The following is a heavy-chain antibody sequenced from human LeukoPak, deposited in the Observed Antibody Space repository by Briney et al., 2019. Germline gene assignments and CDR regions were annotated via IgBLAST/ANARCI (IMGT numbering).Heavy chain of an antibody. Sequence: SETLSLTCAVYGGSFSGSYWSWIRQPPGKGLEWVGEINHSGSTNYNPSLQSRVTIPLDTTKTLFALKLSSVTAADTAVYYCARRRGYYDSSGYYFRLDFDYWGQGTLVTVSS. CDR1: GGSFSGSY. CDR3: ARRRGYYDSSGYYFRLDFDY. J-gene: IGHJ4*02. CDR2: INHSGST. V-gene: IGHV4-34*01. D-gene: IGHD3-22*01.